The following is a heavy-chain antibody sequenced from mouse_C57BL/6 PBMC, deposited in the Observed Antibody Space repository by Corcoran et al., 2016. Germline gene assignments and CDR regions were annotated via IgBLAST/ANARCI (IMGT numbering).Heavy chain of an antibody. CDR2: ILPGSGST. CDR1: GYTFTGYW. D-gene: IGHD1-1*01. CDR3: AIPFYYYGSSYDWYFDV. J-gene: IGHJ1*03. Sequence: QVQLQQSGAELMQPGASVKLSCKATGYTFTGYWIEWVKQRPGHGLEWIGEILPGSGSTNYNEKFKGKATFTANTSSNTAYMQLSSLTTEDSAIYYCAIPFYYYGSSYDWYFDVWGTGTTVTVSS. V-gene: IGHV1-9*01.